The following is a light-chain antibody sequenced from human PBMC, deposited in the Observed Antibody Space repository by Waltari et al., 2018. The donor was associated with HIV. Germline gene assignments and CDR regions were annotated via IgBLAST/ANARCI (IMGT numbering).Light chain of an antibody. CDR3: LLSYAGARPVV. V-gene: IGLV7-46*01. Sequence: QAVVTQEPSLPVSPGGTVTLTCGSSTGAVTSGHHPSWFQQKPGQATKTLIYDTNNKYAVTPARFSGPLRGGKAAVTLSGAQPEDEAKDYGLLSYAGARPVVFGGGTQLTVL. J-gene: IGLJ2*01. CDR2: DTN. CDR1: TGAVTSGHH.